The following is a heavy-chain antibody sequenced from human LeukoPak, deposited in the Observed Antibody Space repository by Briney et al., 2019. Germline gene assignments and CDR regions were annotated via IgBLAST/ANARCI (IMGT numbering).Heavy chain of an antibody. CDR2: VNDSGST. CDR3: ARGGGGYCSGGSCYLFTWFDP. J-gene: IGHJ5*02. D-gene: IGHD2-15*01. V-gene: IGHV4-34*01. CDR1: GFTVSSNY. Sequence: GSLRLSCAASGFTVSSNYMSWVRQAPGKGLEWIGDVNDSGSTNYNPSLKSRVTISVDTSKNQFSLKLSSVTAADTAVYYCARGGGGYCSGGSCYLFTWFDPWGQGTLVTVSS.